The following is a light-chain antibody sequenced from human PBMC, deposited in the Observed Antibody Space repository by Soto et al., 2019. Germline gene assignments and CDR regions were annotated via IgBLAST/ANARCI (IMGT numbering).Light chain of an antibody. V-gene: IGLV2-14*01. CDR2: DVS. CDR3: TSYTSDSTYV. CDR1: STDVGRYNY. Sequence: QSVLTQPASVSGSPGQSITISCTGTSTDVGRYNYVSWYQQHPGKPPKLMVYDVSNRPSWVSNRFSGSKSGITASLTISGLQAEDEADYSCTSYTSDSTYVFGTGTKVTVL. J-gene: IGLJ1*01.